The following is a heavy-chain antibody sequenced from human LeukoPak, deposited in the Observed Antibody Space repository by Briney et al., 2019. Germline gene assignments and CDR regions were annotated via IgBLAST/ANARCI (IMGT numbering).Heavy chain of an antibody. CDR1: GFTFSSYA. CDR3: AKGLGRGASDY. CDR2: IISGGGHT. Sequence: GGSLRLSCAASGFTFSSYAMTWVRQAPGKGLEWVSTIISGGGHTYYGDSVKGRFSISRDNSKNTLYLQMNSLRAEDTAVYYCAKGLGRGASDYWGQGTLVTVSS. J-gene: IGHJ4*02. V-gene: IGHV3-23*01. D-gene: IGHD3-16*01.